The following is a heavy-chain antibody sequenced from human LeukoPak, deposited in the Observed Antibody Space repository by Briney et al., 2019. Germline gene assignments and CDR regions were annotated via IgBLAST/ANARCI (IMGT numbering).Heavy chain of an antibody. CDR1: VFTHKIYW. CDR2: RTYDGSTT. J-gene: IGHJ5*02. CDR3: AKSDWFDP. Sequence: GGSVRLSCETSVFTHKIYWTSWLRGAPAKGLECVSRRTYDGSTTMYAESVKGRFTITRDNARGTLYLQMNSLRGDDTAVYYCAKSDWFDPCGRGILVTVSS. V-gene: IGHV3-74*03.